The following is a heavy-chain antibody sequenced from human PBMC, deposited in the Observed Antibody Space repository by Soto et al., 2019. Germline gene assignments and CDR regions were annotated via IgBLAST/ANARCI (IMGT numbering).Heavy chain of an antibody. CDR3: ARRRAGYYGSDINWFDP. CDR2: IYYSGST. V-gene: IGHV4-39*01. J-gene: IGHJ5*01. Sequence: SETLSLTCTVSGGSISSSSYYWGWIRQPPGKGLEWIGSIYYSGSTYYNPSLKSRVTISVDTSKNQFSLKPSSVTAADTAVYYCARRRAGYYGSDINWFDPWGQGTLVTVSS. D-gene: IGHD3-10*01. CDR1: GGSISSSSYY.